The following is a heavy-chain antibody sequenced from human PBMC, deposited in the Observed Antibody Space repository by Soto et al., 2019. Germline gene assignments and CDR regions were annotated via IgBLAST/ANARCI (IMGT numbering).Heavy chain of an antibody. Sequence: SETLSLTCTVSCGSVGSTSYYWGWIRQPPGKGLEWIGNIYYSGNTYYSPSLKSRVSISVDTSKNQFSLKLSSVTAADTVVYYCARHTSVWGTYYYYGMDVWGQGTTVTVS. J-gene: IGHJ6*02. V-gene: IGHV4-39*01. CDR3: ARHTSVWGTYYYYGMDV. CDR1: CGSVGSTSYY. CDR2: IYYSGNT. D-gene: IGHD3-16*01.